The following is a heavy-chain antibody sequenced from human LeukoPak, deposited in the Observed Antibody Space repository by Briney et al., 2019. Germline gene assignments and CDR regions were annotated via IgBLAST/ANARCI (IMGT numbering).Heavy chain of an antibody. CDR3: ARLTSSWYQDWYFDL. Sequence: SETLSLTCAVYGGAFSGYYWSWIRQPPGKGLEWIGGIYISGSPNSNPSLTSRVTMSVDTSKNQFSLKLSSVTAADTAVYYCARLTSSWYQDWYFDLWGRGTLVTVSS. J-gene: IGHJ2*01. D-gene: IGHD6-13*01. CDR1: GGAFSGYY. CDR2: IYISGSP. V-gene: IGHV4-59*10.